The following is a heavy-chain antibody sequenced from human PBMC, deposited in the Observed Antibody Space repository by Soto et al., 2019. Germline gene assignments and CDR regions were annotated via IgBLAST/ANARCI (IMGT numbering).Heavy chain of an antibody. D-gene: IGHD4-4*01. CDR1: GCSLGRYY. CDR3: ARDGDGRMTTNPYYYNGMDV. CDR2: VFYTGRA. V-gene: IGHV4-59*01. J-gene: IGHJ6*02. Sequence: AATLSLTCAVSGCSLGRYYLSWIRQPPGKGLEWIGYVFYTGRANYNASLKSRVSISQDTSNYQFSLKMSSVTAADTAVYYCARDGDGRMTTNPYYYNGMDVWGPGTTVTVSS.